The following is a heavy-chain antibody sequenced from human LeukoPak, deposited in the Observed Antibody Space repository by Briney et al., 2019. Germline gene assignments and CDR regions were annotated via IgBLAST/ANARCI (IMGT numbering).Heavy chain of an antibody. V-gene: IGHV3-23*01. Sequence: PGGSLRLSCAASGFTFSSYAMSWVRQAPGKGLEWVSAISGSGGSTYYADSVKGRFTISRDNSKNTLYLQMNSLRAEDTAVYYCAKVRYYYDNSGYYPRYFDYWGQGTLVTVSS. J-gene: IGHJ4*02. CDR3: AKVRYYYDNSGYYPRYFDY. D-gene: IGHD3-22*01. CDR1: GFTFSSYA. CDR2: ISGSGGST.